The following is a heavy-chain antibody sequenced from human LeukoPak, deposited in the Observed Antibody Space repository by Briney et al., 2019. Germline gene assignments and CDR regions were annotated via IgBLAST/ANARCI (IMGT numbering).Heavy chain of an antibody. J-gene: IGHJ4*02. D-gene: IGHD4-17*01. CDR3: ARDCTVTTGFDY. V-gene: IGHV3-23*01. Sequence: GGSLRLSCAASGFTFSSYAMSWVRQAPGKGLEWVSAISGSGGSTYYADSVKGRFTISRDNSKNTLYLQMNSLRAEDTAVYYCARDCTVTTGFDYWGQGTLVTVSS. CDR2: ISGSGGST. CDR1: GFTFSSYA.